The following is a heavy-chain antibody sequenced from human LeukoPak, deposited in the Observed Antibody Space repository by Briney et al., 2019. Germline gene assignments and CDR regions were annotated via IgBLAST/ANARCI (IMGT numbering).Heavy chain of an antibody. V-gene: IGHV1-69*04. CDR3: AREDGSGWYGGGH. Sequence: SVKVSCKASGGTFSSYTISWVRQAPGQGLEWMGRIIPILGIANYAQKFQGRVTITADKSTSTAYKELSSLRSEDTAVYYCAREDGSGWYGGGHWGQGTLVTVSS. D-gene: IGHD6-19*01. CDR2: IIPILGIA. J-gene: IGHJ4*02. CDR1: GGTFSSYT.